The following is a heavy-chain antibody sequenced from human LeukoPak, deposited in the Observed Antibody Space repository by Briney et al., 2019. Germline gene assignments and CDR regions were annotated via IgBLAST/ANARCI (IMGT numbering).Heavy chain of an antibody. V-gene: IGHV4-4*07. D-gene: IGHD3-22*01. CDR2: IYTSGST. CDR1: GGSISSFC. Sequence: PSETLSLTCTVSGGSISSFCWSWIRQPAGKALEWIGRIYTSGSTNYNPSLKSRVTMSVDTSKNQFSLKLRSVTAADTAVYYRASEYYYDTSGYYSLASWGQGHLVTVSS. J-gene: IGHJ4*02. CDR3: ASEYYYDTSGYYSLAS.